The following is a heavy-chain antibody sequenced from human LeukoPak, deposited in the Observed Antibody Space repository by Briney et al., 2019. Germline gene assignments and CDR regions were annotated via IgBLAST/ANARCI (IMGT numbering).Heavy chain of an antibody. D-gene: IGHD6-19*01. CDR3: AKDPGYGSGYTFDY. V-gene: IGHV3-33*06. CDR1: GFTFSSYG. Sequence: GGSLRLSCAASGFTFSSYGMHWVRQAPGKGLEWVAVIWYDGSNKYYADSVKGRFTISRDNSKNTLYLQMNSLRAEDTAVYYCAKDPGYGSGYTFDYWGQGTLVTVSS. CDR2: IWYDGSNK. J-gene: IGHJ4*02.